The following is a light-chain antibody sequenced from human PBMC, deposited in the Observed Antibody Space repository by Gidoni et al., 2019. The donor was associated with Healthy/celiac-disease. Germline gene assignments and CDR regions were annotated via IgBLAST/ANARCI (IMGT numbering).Light chain of an antibody. J-gene: IGLJ2*01. CDR3: SSYTSSSRVV. CDR1: SSDVGGYNY. CDR2: DGS. V-gene: IGLV2-14*01. Sequence: QSALTQPASVSGSPGQSITISCTGTSSDVGGYNYVSWYQQHPGKAPKLMIYDGSNRPSGVSNRFSGSKSGNTASLTISGLQAEDEADYYCSSYTSSSRVVFGGGTKLTVL.